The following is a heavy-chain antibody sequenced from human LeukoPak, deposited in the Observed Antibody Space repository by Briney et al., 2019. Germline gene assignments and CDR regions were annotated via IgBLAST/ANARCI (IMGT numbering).Heavy chain of an antibody. Sequence: GGSLRLSCAASGFTFSSYAMSWARQAPGKGLEWVSAISGSGGSTYYADSVKGRFTISRDNSKNTLYLQMNSLRAEDTAVYYCAKGVGYYYYYGMDVWGQGTTVTVSS. CDR2: ISGSGGST. J-gene: IGHJ6*02. V-gene: IGHV3-23*01. CDR3: AKGVGYYYYYGMDV. CDR1: GFTFSSYA.